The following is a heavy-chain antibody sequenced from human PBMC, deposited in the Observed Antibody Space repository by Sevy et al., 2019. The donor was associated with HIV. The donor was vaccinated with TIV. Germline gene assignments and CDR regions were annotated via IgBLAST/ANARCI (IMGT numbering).Heavy chain of an antibody. CDR2: INQHGSEK. D-gene: IGHD2-15*01. J-gene: IGHJ3*02. CDR1: GFTFSSYW. CDR3: ARGGVDDAFDI. Sequence: GGSLRLSCAASGFTFSSYWMSWVRQAPGKGLEWVANINQHGSEKYYVGSVRGRLTIARDNAKKSLYLQMNSLRADDTAVYYCARGGVDDAFDIWGQGTMVTVSS. V-gene: IGHV3-7*01.